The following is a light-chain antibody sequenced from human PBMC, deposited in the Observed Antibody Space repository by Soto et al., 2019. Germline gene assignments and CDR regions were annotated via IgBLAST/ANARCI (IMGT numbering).Light chain of an antibody. CDR1: QSVSGN. CDR2: RAS. CDR3: QQYDYWWT. V-gene: IGKV3-15*01. Sequence: EIVMTQSPATLSVSPGERATLSCRASQSVSGNLAWYQQKAGQAPRLLIYRASARATGVPARFSGSGSGTEFTLTISSLQSEDFGIYYCQQYDYWWTFGQGTKVDIK. J-gene: IGKJ1*01.